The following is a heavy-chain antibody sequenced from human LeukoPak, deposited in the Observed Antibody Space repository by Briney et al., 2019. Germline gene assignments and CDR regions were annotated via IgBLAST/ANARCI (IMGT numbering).Heavy chain of an antibody. D-gene: IGHD2-21*02. Sequence: SGGSLRLSCAASGFTFSSYGMRCFRQAPAKGRQWVAVISYDGSNNYYAASVKGRFTISIDNSKNKLYLQMNSLRAEDTAVYYCAKQHIVVVTAITYYYYGMDVWGQGTTVTVSS. CDR1: GFTFSSYG. J-gene: IGHJ6*02. CDR3: AKQHIVVVTAITYYYYGMDV. CDR2: ISYDGSNN. V-gene: IGHV3-30*18.